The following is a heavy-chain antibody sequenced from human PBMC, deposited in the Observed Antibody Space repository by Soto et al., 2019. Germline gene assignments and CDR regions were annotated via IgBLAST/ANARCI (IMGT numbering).Heavy chain of an antibody. V-gene: IGHV1-18*01. CDR1: GYTFTNYG. J-gene: IGHJ4*02. Sequence: QVQLVQSGAEVKKPGASVKVSCKASGYTFTNYGISWVRQAPGQGLEWMGWISAYNGNTNYAQRLQGRVTMTTDTSTSTAYMELRSLRSDDTAVYYCTRDRGSSSWYGEIDYWGQGTLVTVSS. CDR2: ISAYNGNT. D-gene: IGHD6-13*01. CDR3: TRDRGSSSWYGEIDY.